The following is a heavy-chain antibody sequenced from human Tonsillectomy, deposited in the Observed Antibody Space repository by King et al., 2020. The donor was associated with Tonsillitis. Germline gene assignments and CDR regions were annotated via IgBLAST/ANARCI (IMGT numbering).Heavy chain of an antibody. CDR3: AKDLIDYYDSSGYLDY. D-gene: IGHD3-22*01. J-gene: IGHJ4*02. Sequence: VQLVESGGGVVQPGRSLRLSCAASGFTFSTFDMHWVRQAPGKGLEWVAVISYDGSNKYYVDSVKGRFTISRDNSKNKLYLQMNSLRAEDTAVYFCAKDLIDYYDSSGYLDYWGQGTLVTVSS. CDR2: ISYDGSNK. CDR1: GFTFSTFD. V-gene: IGHV3-30*18.